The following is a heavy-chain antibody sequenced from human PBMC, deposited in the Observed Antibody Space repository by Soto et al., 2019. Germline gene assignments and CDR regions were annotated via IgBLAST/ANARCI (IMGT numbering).Heavy chain of an antibody. Sequence: PSETLSLTCAVSGGSISSGGYSWSWIRQPPGKGLEWIGYIYHSGSTYYNPSLKSRVTISVDRSKNQFSLKLSSVTAADSAVYYFGGLNYYDGSGPCFDYGGQGTLVTVSS. CDR3: GGLNYYDGSGPCFDY. CDR2: IYHSGST. CDR1: GGSISSGGYS. V-gene: IGHV4-30-2*01. D-gene: IGHD3-22*01. J-gene: IGHJ4*02.